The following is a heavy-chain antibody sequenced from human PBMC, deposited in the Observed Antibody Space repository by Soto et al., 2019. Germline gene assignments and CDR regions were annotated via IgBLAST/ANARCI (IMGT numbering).Heavy chain of an antibody. J-gene: IGHJ2*01. V-gene: IGHV4-31*03. Sequence: QVQLQESGPGLVKPSQTLSLTCTVSGGSISSGGYYWSWIRQHPGKGLEWIGYIYYSGSTYYNPSLKSRVTISVDTSKNRFSVELSAVTAADTAVYYCADAYRPTGYFDLWGRGTLFTVSS. CDR2: IYYSGST. CDR1: GGSISSGGYY. D-gene: IGHD3-16*02. CDR3: ADAYRPTGYFDL.